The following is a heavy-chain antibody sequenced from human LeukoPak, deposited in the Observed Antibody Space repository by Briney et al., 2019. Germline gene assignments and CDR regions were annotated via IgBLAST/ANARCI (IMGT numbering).Heavy chain of an antibody. V-gene: IGHV3-48*01. J-gene: IGHJ4*02. Sequence: PGGSLRLSCAASGFTFSNYSMNCIRQNPRQGLEWVSYISSSSSTIYYADSVKGRFTISRDNAKNSLYLQMNSLRAEDTAVYYCARVAARGSDYWGQGTLVTVSS. D-gene: IGHD6-6*01. CDR1: GFTFSNYS. CDR3: ARVAARGSDY. CDR2: ISSSSSTI.